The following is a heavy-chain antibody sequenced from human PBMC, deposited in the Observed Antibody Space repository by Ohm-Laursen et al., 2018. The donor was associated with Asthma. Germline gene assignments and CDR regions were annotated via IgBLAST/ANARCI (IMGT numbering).Heavy chain of an antibody. CDR1: GYTFTSYY. D-gene: IGHD2-21*02. CDR3: ARSNNCGGDCYSPRAGCYYYGMDV. J-gene: IGHJ6*02. V-gene: IGHV1-46*01. Sequence: ASVKVSCKASGYTFTSYYMYWVRQAPGQGLEWMGIINPSGGSTSYAQKFQGRVTMTRDTSTSTVYMELSSLRSEDTAVYYCARSNNCGGDCYSPRAGCYYYGMDVWGQGTTVTVSS. CDR2: INPSGGST.